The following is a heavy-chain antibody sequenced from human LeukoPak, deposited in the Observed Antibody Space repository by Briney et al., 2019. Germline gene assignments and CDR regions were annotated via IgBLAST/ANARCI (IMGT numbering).Heavy chain of an antibody. V-gene: IGHV4-4*07. CDR2: IYTSGST. J-gene: IGHJ4*02. CDR1: GGSISSYY. CDR3: ARGLDYYDSSGSFDY. Sequence: SETLSLTCAVSGGSISSYYWSWIRQPAGKGLEWIGRIYTSGSTNYNPSLKSRVTMSVDTSKNQFSLKLSSVTAADTAVYYCARGLDYYDSSGSFDYWGQGTLVTVSS. D-gene: IGHD3-22*01.